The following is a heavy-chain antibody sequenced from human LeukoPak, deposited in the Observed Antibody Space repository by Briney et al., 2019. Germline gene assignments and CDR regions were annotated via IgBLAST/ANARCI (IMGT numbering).Heavy chain of an antibody. CDR3: ARSYDYVWGTYRPHWFDP. D-gene: IGHD3-16*02. V-gene: IGHV4-39*01. J-gene: IGHJ5*02. Sequence: SETLSLTCSVSGGSISSSSYYWGWIRQPPGKGLEWIGSIYYGGSTYYNPSLKSRVTVSVDTSKDQFSLKLSSVTAADTAAYYCARSYDYVWGTYRPHWFDPWGQGTLVTVSS. CDR1: GGSISSSSYY. CDR2: IYYGGST.